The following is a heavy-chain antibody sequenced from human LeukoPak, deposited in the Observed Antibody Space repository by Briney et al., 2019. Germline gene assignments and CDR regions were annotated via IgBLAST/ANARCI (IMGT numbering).Heavy chain of an antibody. CDR1: GISVSSNNGT. Sequence: SQTLSLTCGISGISVSSNNGTWNWIRQSTSRGLEWLGRTFYRSKWFHAYAISVKSRITINPDTSKNQFSLQLTSVTPEDTAVYYCVGGDWYFDLWGRGTLVTVSS. V-gene: IGHV6-1*01. CDR2: TFYRSKWFH. J-gene: IGHJ2*01. CDR3: VGGDWYFDL.